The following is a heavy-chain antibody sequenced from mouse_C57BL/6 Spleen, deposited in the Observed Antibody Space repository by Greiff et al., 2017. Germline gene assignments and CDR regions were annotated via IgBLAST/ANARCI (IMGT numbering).Heavy chain of an antibody. CDR2: INPSSGYT. Sequence: VQRVESGAELARPGASVKMSCKASGYTFTSYTMHWVKQRPGQGLEWIGYINPSSGYTKYNQKFKDKATLTADKSSSTAYMQLSSLTSEDSAVYYCARKGKGYAMDYWGQGTSVTVSS. CDR3: ARKGKGYAMDY. V-gene: IGHV1-4*01. J-gene: IGHJ4*01. CDR1: GYTFTSYT.